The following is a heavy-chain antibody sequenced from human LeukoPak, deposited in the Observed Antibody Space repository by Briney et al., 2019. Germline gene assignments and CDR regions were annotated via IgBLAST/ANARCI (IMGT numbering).Heavy chain of an antibody. Sequence: APVKVSCKVSGQSLTEISMHWVRQSPGKGLEWVGGYDLEDGKRVYAQNFQGRVTMTEDTSTDTAHMELRSLTSEDTAVYYCASLYCTTSNCYGPYYYYGMDVWGQGTTVTVSS. J-gene: IGHJ6*02. CDR3: ASLYCTTSNCYGPYYYYGMDV. V-gene: IGHV1-24*01. D-gene: IGHD2-8*01. CDR2: YDLEDGKR. CDR1: GQSLTEIS.